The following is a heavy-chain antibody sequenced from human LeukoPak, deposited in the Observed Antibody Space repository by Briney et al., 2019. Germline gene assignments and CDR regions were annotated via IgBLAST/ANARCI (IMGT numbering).Heavy chain of an antibody. D-gene: IGHD6-19*01. CDR3: SSPDLRCGCDIINY. CDR1: GFTFSSYG. Sequence: PGGSLRLSCAASGFTFSSYGMSWVRQAPGKGLEWVADINQDGSEKYYVDSVKGRFTISRDNAKNSLYLQMNSLRAEATAVYYCSSPDLRCGCDIINYWGRGTLATVS. V-gene: IGHV3-7*01. CDR2: INQDGSEK. J-gene: IGHJ4*02.